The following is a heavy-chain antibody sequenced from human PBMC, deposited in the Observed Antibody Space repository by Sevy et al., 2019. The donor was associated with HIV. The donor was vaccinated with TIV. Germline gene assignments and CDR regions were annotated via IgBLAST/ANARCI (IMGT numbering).Heavy chain of an antibody. CDR3: AKVDVVVPVADYGLDV. V-gene: IGHV3-23*01. CDR1: GFTFSIYA. Sequence: GGSLRLSCAASGFTFSIYAMSWVRQAPGKGLEWVSSISRSGGSTHYADSVKGRLTISRDNSKSTLFLQMNSLRAEDTAVYYCAKVDVVVPVADYGLDVWGQETTVTVSS. CDR2: ISRSGGST. J-gene: IGHJ6*02. D-gene: IGHD2-2*01.